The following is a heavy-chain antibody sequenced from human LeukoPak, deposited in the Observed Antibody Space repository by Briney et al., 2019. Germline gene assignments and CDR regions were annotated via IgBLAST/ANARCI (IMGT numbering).Heavy chain of an antibody. Sequence: ASVKVSCKTSGYTFIGFYIHWVRQDPGQGLEWMGWVNPNGGGTHYAQKFQGRVTMTRDTSVTTAYMELSSLTSDDTAVYYCARDQRQQLILGWLDPWGQGTLVTVSS. J-gene: IGHJ5*02. CDR3: ARDQRQQLILGWLDP. CDR2: VNPNGGGT. CDR1: GYTFIGFY. V-gene: IGHV1-2*02. D-gene: IGHD6-13*01.